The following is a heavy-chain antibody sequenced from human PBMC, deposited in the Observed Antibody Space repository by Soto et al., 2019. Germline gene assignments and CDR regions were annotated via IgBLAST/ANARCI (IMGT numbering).Heavy chain of an antibody. CDR2: IKQDGSEK. D-gene: IGHD3-3*01. CDR3: ARGGGITTFGVVILDYYYYMDV. Sequence: GFLRLSCAASGFTFSSYWMSWVRQAPGKGLEWVANIKQDGSEKYYVDSVKGRFTISRDNAKNSLYLQMNSLRAEDTAVYYCARGGGITTFGVVILDYYYYMDVWGKGTTVTVSS. CDR1: GFTFSSYW. J-gene: IGHJ6*03. V-gene: IGHV3-7*01.